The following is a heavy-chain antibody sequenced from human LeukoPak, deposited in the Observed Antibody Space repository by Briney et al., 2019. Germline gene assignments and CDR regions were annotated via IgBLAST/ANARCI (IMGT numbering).Heavy chain of an antibody. CDR3: ARRSGAYDYFLHY. V-gene: IGHV5-51*01. J-gene: IGHJ4*02. D-gene: IGHD3-16*01. CDR2: IYPGDSDT. CDR1: GYIFTNYW. Sequence: GESLKISCQASGYIFTNYWVAWVRQLPGKGLEWMGSIYPGDSDTRYSPSFEGQVTISVDQSMTTAYLQWSSLKASDSAMYYCARRSGAYDYFLHYWGQGTLVTVSS.